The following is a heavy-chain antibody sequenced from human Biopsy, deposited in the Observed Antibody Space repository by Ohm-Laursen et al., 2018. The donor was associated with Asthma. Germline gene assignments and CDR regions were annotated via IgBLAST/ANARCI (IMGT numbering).Heavy chain of an antibody. D-gene: IGHD1-7*01. V-gene: IGHV3-30*03. Sequence: SLRLSCTASGFTFSNYGMHWVRQAPDKGLDWVAVISFDGSNKNYTDSVKGRLTISRDNSKNTLYLQMNSLTPDDTAVYFCAIDSLGISGTIYWYDWWGQGTLVTVSS. CDR3: AIDSLGISGTIYWYDW. CDR2: ISFDGSNK. J-gene: IGHJ4*02. CDR1: GFTFSNYG.